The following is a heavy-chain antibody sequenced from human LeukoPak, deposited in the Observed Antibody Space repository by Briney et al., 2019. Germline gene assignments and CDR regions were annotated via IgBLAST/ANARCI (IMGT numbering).Heavy chain of an antibody. D-gene: IGHD3-10*01. CDR3: AKRFDDDAFDI. J-gene: IGHJ3*02. V-gene: IGHV3-9*03. CDR1: GFTFDDYA. CDR2: ISWNSGSI. Sequence: PGGSLRLSCAASGFTFDDYAMHWVRQAPGKGLEWVSGISWNSGSIGYADSVKGRFTISRDNAKNSLYLQMNSLRAEDMALYYCAKRFDDDAFDIWGQGTMVTVSS.